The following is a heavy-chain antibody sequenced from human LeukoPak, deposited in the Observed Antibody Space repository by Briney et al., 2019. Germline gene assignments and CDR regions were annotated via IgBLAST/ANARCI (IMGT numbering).Heavy chain of an antibody. CDR2: IYYSGST. J-gene: IGHJ5*02. CDR3: ARDVVVAAKPPEYNWFDP. D-gene: IGHD2-15*01. CDR1: GGSISSGGYY. V-gene: IGHV4-31*03. Sequence: SETLSLTCTVSGGSISSGGYYWSWIRQHPVKGLEWIGYIYYSGSTYYNPSLKSRVTISVDTSKNQFSLKLSSVTAADTAVYYCARDVVVAAKPPEYNWFDPWGQGTLVTVSS.